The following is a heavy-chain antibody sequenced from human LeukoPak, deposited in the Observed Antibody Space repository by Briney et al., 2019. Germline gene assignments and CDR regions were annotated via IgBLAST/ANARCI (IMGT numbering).Heavy chain of an antibody. CDR2: IYHSGST. CDR3: ARDREGGSFDY. Sequence: SETLSLTCTVSGGSISSYSWSWIRQPPGKGLEWIGYIYHSGSTYYNPSLKSRVTISVDRSKNQFSLKLSSVTAADTAVYYCARDREGGSFDYWGQGTLVTVSS. D-gene: IGHD2-15*01. CDR1: GGSISSYS. J-gene: IGHJ4*02. V-gene: IGHV4-30-2*01.